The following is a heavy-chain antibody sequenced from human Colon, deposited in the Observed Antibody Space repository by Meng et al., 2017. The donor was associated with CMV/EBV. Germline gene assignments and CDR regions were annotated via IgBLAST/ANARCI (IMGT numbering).Heavy chain of an antibody. CDR3: VRESWYFDF. V-gene: IGHV1-2*02. CDR1: GYTLTANQ. CDR2: IYPQDGGT. J-gene: IGHJ4*02. Sequence: QVRLVQCGTEVKKPVASVKVSCKTSGYTLTANQLHWVRQAPGQGLEWMGWIYPQDGGTYFAQKFQDRVTLTRDTSITTAYMELSGLTSDDTAIYYCVRESWYFDFWGEGTLVTVSS. D-gene: IGHD6-13*01.